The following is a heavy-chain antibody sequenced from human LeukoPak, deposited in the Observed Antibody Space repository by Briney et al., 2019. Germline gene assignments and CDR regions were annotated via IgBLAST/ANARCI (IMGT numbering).Heavy chain of an antibody. J-gene: IGHJ4*02. Sequence: GGSLRLSCAASGFTFSSYAMHWVRQAPGKGLEWVAVIPYDGSNKYYADSVKGRFTISRDNSKNTLYLQMNSLRAEDTAVYYCASEGYDILTGNGYYFDYWGQGTLVTVSS. CDR1: GFTFSSYA. D-gene: IGHD3-9*01. V-gene: IGHV3-30*04. CDR2: IPYDGSNK. CDR3: ASEGYDILTGNGYYFDY.